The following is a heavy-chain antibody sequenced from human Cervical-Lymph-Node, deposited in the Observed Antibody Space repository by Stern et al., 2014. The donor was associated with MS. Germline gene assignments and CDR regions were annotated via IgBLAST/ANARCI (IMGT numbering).Heavy chain of an antibody. J-gene: IGHJ4*02. D-gene: IGHD2-2*01. CDR3: ARDQSSWSPFDY. CDR1: GFTFSNFG. Sequence: VQLVESGGGVVQPGRSLRLSCAASGFTFSNFGIHWVRQAPGKGLEWVAVIWYDGSNKYYADSVKGRFTISRDNSKNTLYLQMNSLTAEDTAVYYCARDQSSWSPFDYWGQGTLVTVSS. V-gene: IGHV3-33*01. CDR2: IWYDGSNK.